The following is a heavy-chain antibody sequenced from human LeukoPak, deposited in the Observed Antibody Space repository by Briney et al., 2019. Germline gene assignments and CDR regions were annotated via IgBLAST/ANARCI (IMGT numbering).Heavy chain of an antibody. CDR1: GVSISRSTYY. D-gene: IGHD6-25*01. J-gene: IGHJ4*02. Sequence: SQTLSLTCTVSGVSISRSTYYWAWIRQPPGKGLEWIGSVYYGRSPYFNPSLESRATISVDTSKNHFSLKMSSVTAADTAVYYCARSSGTGTFSYWGQGTLVTVSS. CDR2: VYYGRSP. CDR3: ARSSGTGTFSY. V-gene: IGHV4-39*02.